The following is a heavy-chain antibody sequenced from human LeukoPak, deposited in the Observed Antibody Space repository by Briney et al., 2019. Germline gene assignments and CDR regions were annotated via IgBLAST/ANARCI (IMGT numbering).Heavy chain of an antibody. CDR2: ISSSSRYI. J-gene: IGHJ4*02. CDR3: ARDPGYCTASTCYSMPFDN. Sequence: GGSLRLSCAASGFTFSSYSMNWVRQAPGKGLEWVSSISSSSRYIYYADSVKGRFTISRDNAKNSLYLQMNSLRAEDTAVYYCARDPGYCTASTCYSMPFDNWGQGTLVTVSS. V-gene: IGHV3-21*01. D-gene: IGHD2-15*01. CDR1: GFTFSSYS.